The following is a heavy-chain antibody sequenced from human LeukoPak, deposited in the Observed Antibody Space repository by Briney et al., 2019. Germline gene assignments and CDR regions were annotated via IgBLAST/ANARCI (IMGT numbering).Heavy chain of an antibody. V-gene: IGHV4-39*07. CDR3: ARKTGGYVIEARYGGFDP. CDR2: IYYSGST. D-gene: IGHD5-12*01. Sequence: PSETLSLTCTVSGGSISSSSYYWGWIRQPPGKGLGWIGSIYYSGSTYYNPSLKSRVTISVDTSKNQFSLKLSSVTAADTAVYYCARKTGGYVIEARYGGFDPWGQGTLVTVSS. J-gene: IGHJ5*02. CDR1: GGSISSSSYY.